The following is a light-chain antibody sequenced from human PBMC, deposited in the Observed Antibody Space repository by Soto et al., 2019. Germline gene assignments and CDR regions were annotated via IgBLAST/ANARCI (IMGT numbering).Light chain of an antibody. V-gene: IGLV2-8*01. J-gene: IGLJ1*01. CDR1: SSDVGSYDY. CDR3: SSYAGSNNFPYV. Sequence: QSVLTQPASVSGSPGQSITISCTGTSSDVGSYDYVSWYQHHPGKAPKLMIYEVNKRPSGVPDRFSGSKSGNTASLTVSGLQAEDEADYYCSSYAGSNNFPYVFGTGTKVTVL. CDR2: EVN.